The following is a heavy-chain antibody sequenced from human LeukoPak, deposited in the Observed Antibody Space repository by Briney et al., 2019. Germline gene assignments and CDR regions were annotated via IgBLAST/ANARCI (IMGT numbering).Heavy chain of an antibody. J-gene: IGHJ4*02. CDR3: AKGPLRGVTKGPIDF. Sequence: GGSLRLSCAASGFTFSSYAMSWVRQAPGKGLEWVSAIGGSGGSTYYADSVKGRFTISRDNSKNTLYLQMNSLRAEDTAIYYCAKGPLRGVTKGPIDFWGQGTLVTVSS. V-gene: IGHV3-23*01. CDR1: GFTFSSYA. CDR2: IGGSGGST. D-gene: IGHD3-10*01.